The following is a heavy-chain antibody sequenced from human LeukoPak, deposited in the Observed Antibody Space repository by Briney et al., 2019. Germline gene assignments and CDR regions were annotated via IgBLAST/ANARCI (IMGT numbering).Heavy chain of an antibody. J-gene: IGHJ4*02. CDR3: AKDRRAAGRDYYFDY. Sequence: GGSLRLSFAASGFTFSSYGMHWVRQAPGKGLEWVAVIWYGGSNKYYADSVKDRFIIYRDNSKNTLYLQMNSLRAEDTAVYYCAKDRRAAGRDYYFDYWGQGTLVTVSS. V-gene: IGHV3-30*02. D-gene: IGHD6-13*01. CDR2: IWYGGSNK. CDR1: GFTFSSYG.